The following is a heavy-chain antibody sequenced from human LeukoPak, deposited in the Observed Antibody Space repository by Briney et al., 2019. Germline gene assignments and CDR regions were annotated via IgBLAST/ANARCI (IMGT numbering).Heavy chain of an antibody. CDR3: ARGVHQPLLSAFDP. J-gene: IGHJ5*02. CDR2: ISYDGTDK. D-gene: IGHD2-2*01. Sequence: PGTSLRLSCAASGLTFSSYAMHWVRQAPGKGLEWVAVISYDGTDKYYADSVKGRFTISRDNSKNTLYLQMNGLRAEDTAVYCCARGVHQPLLSAFDPWGQGTLVTVSS. CDR1: GLTFSSYA. V-gene: IGHV3-30*04.